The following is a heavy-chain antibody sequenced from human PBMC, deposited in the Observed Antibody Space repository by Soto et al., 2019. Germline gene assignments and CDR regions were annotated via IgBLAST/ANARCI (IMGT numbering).Heavy chain of an antibody. CDR2: FDPEGGET. CDR3: ATRVVAARRAFDV. J-gene: IGHJ3*01. Sequence: QVQLVQSGAEVRKPGASVKVSCMVSGYTLTELSMHWVRQAPGKGLEWMGGFDPEGGETIYAQNFQGRVTMTDDTSTDTTYVELSSLRSEDTAVYYCATRVVAARRAFDVWGQGTMVTVSS. V-gene: IGHV1-24*01. CDR1: GYTLTELS. D-gene: IGHD6-6*01.